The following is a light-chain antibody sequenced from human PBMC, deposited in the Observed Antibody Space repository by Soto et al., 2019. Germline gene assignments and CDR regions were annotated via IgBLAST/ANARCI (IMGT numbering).Light chain of an antibody. CDR1: SSDVGGYNY. CDR3: SSYTSSITYV. Sequence: QSALTQPASVSGSPGQSITLSCTGTSSDVGGYNYVSWYQQHPGKAPKLMIFEVSHRPSGVSDRFSGSKSGNTASLTISGLQAEDEADYYCSSYTSSITYVFGTGTKLTVL. CDR2: EVS. V-gene: IGLV2-14*03. J-gene: IGLJ1*01.